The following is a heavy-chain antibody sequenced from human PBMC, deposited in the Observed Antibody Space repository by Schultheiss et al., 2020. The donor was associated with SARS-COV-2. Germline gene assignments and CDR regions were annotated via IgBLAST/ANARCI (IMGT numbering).Heavy chain of an antibody. D-gene: IGHD2-2*01. CDR3: ARGGYCSSTSCLWYYYYGMDV. Sequence: ASVKVSCKASGYTFTSYGISWVRQAPGQGLEWMGWINPNSGGTNYAQKFQGWVTMTRDTSISTAYMELSRLRSDDTAVYYCARGGYCSSTSCLWYYYYGMDVWGQGTTVTVSS. CDR1: GYTFTSYG. J-gene: IGHJ6*02. CDR2: INPNSGGT. V-gene: IGHV1-2*04.